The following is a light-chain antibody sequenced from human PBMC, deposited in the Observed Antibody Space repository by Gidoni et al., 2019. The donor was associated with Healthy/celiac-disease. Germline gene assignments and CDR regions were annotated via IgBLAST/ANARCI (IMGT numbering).Light chain of an antibody. CDR1: QSVSSSY. V-gene: IGKV3-20*01. CDR2: GAS. J-gene: IGKJ3*01. Sequence: ELVWTQSPGTLSLSPGERATLSCRASQSVSSSYLAWYQQKPGQAPRLLIYGASSRATGIPDRFSGSGSGTDFTLTISRLEPEDFAVYYCQQYGSPFTFGPXTKVDIK. CDR3: QQYGSPFT.